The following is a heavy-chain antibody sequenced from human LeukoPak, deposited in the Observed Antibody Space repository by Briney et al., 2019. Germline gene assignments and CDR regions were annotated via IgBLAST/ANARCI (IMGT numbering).Heavy chain of an antibody. D-gene: IGHD3-10*01. CDR3: ARAKRRRPVRGATLVPDGMDV. CDR1: GFTFSSYD. J-gene: IGHJ6*02. CDR2: IGTAGDT. Sequence: GGSLRLSCAASGFTFSSYDMHWVRQATGKGLEWVSAIGTAGDTYYPGSVKGRFTISRENAKNSLYLQMNSLRAGDTAVYYCARAKRRRPVRGATLVPDGMDVWGQGTTVTVSS. V-gene: IGHV3-13*01.